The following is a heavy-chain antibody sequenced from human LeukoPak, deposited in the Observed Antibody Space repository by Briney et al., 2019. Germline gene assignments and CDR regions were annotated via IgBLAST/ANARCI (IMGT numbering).Heavy chain of an antibody. CDR1: GFTFSSYA. Sequence: PGGSLRPSCAASGFTFSSYAMHWVRQAPGKGLEWVAVISYDGSNKYYADSVKGRFTISRDNSKNTLYLQMNSLRAEDTAVYYCAREGGSYPALYYFDYWGQGTLVTVSS. CDR2: ISYDGSNK. V-gene: IGHV3-30-3*01. D-gene: IGHD1-26*01. J-gene: IGHJ4*02. CDR3: AREGGSYPALYYFDY.